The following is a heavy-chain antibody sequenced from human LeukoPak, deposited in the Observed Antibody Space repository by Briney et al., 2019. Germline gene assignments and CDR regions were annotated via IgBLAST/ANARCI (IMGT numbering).Heavy chain of an antibody. J-gene: IGHJ6*02. CDR3: ATMPYCSSTSCQPYYYYGMDV. CDR2: IYHSGST. CDR1: GYSISSGYY. V-gene: IGHV4-38-2*02. D-gene: IGHD2-2*01. Sequence: PSETLSLTCTVSGYSISSGYYWGWIRQPPGKGLEWIGSIYHSGSTYYNPSLKSRVTISVDTSKNQFSLKLSSVTAADTAVYYCATMPYCSSTSCQPYYYYGMDVWGQGTTVTVSS.